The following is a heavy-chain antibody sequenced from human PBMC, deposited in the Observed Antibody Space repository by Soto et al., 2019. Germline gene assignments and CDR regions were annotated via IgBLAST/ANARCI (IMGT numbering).Heavy chain of an antibody. J-gene: IGHJ5*02. CDR2: IYHSGST. CDR3: ARVRAAGLCWFDP. V-gene: IGHV4-30-2*01. D-gene: IGHD6-13*01. Sequence: PSETLSLTCAVSGGSISSGGYSWSWIRQPPGKGLEWIGYIYHSGSTYYNPSLKSRVTISVDRSKNQFSLKLSSVTAADTAVYYCARVRAAGLCWFDPRGQGTLVTVSS. CDR1: GGSISSGGYS.